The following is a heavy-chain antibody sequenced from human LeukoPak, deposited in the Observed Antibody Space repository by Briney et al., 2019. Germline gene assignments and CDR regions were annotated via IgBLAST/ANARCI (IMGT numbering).Heavy chain of an antibody. CDR1: GYPFTNYY. J-gene: IGHJ4*02. CDR3: ARNPLSLRGVDS. D-gene: IGHD3-16*01. CDR2: INPSGGST. V-gene: IGHV1-46*01. Sequence: ASVKVPCKASGYPFTNYYMHWVRQAPGQGLEWMGMINPSGGSTRYAQKFQGRVNMTRDTSTSTVYMELSSLRSEDTAVFYCARNPLSLRGVDSWGQGTLVTVSS.